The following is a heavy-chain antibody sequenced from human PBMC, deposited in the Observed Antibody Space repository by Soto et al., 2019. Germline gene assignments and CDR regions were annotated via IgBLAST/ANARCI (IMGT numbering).Heavy chain of an antibody. CDR2: IYYSGST. V-gene: IGHV4-59*08. CDR3: ARAFDILTRYYFDY. J-gene: IGHJ4*02. Sequence: SETLSLTCTVSGGSISSYYWSWIRQPPGKGLEWIGYIYYSGSTYYNPSLKSRVTISVDTSKNQFSLKLSSVTAADTAVYYCARAFDILTRYYFDYWGQGTLVTVSS. CDR1: GGSISSYY. D-gene: IGHD3-9*01.